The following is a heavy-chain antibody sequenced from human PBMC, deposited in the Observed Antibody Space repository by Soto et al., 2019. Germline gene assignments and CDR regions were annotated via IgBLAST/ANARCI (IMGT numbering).Heavy chain of an antibody. CDR1: GFTFSGYA. D-gene: IGHD3-3*01. V-gene: IGHV3-23*01. J-gene: IGHJ4*02. Sequence: EAQVLESGGGLAQPGGSLRLSCATSGFTFSGYAMSWVRQTPGKGLEWVSGISASGENTYYADSVEGRFIISRDNSKNPVFLHMNSLRAEDTAVYFCGNSPGSVSAPEASGYWCRGTLVIVSS. CDR2: ISASGENT. CDR3: GNSPGSVSAPEASGY.